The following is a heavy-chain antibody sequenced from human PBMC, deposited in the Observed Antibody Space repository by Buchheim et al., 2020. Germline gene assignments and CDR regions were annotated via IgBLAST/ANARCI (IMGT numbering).Heavy chain of an antibody. CDR2: ISGSGGST. J-gene: IGHJ6*02. CDR3: AKGLTVPSTVTTPRGYYYYGMDV. Sequence: EVQLLESGGGLVQPGGSLRLSCAASGFTFSSYAMSWVRQAPGKGLEWVSAISGSGGSTYYADSVKGRFTISRANSKTTRYLQMNSLRAEDTAVYYCAKGLTVPSTVTTPRGYYYYGMDVWGQGTT. V-gene: IGHV3-23*01. D-gene: IGHD4-17*01. CDR1: GFTFSSYA.